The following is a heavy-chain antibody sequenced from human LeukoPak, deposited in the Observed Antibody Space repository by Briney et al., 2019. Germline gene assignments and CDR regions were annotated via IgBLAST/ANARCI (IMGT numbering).Heavy chain of an antibody. Sequence: GWLLRFSCSASGCTFSSYTMNLVRQAPGKGLGWVLYFSSGSSTIYYADSEKGRFTISGDNVKNSLYLQMNIMGAEDTTFYYCARGRWSYYDSSGNRAESFDYWGHRKLGSASS. CDR1: GCTFSSYT. J-gene: IGHJ4*01. CDR2: FSSGSSTI. CDR3: ARGRWSYYDSSGNRAESFDY. D-gene: IGHD3-22*01. V-gene: IGHV3-48*01.